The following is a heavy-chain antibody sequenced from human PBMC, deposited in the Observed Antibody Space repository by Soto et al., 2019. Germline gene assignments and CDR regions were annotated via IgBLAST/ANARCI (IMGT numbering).Heavy chain of an antibody. J-gene: IGHJ6*02. V-gene: IGHV1-69*01. CDR2: IIPIFGTA. CDR3: ARKQTYSYGPGRHYYYYGMDV. CDR1: GGTFSSYA. Sequence: QVQLVQSGAEVKKPGSSVKVSCKASGGTFSSYAISWVRQAPGQGLEWMGGIIPIFGTANYAQKFQGRVTITADESTSTAYMELSSLRSEDTAVYYCARKQTYSYGPGRHYYYYGMDVWGQGTTVTVSS. D-gene: IGHD5-18*01.